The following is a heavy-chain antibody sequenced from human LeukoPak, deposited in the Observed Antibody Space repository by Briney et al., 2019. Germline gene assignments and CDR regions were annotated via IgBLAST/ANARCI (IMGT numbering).Heavy chain of an antibody. CDR1: GGSFSGYY. J-gene: IGHJ4*02. D-gene: IGHD3-9*01. CDR3: ARGRALRYFDWYFDY. Sequence: SETLSLTCAVYGGSFSGYYWSWIRQPPGKGLEWIGEINHSGSTNYNPSLKSRVTISVDTSKNQFSLKLSSVTAADTAVYYCARGRALRYFDWYFDYWGQGTLVTVSS. CDR2: INHSGST. V-gene: IGHV4-34*01.